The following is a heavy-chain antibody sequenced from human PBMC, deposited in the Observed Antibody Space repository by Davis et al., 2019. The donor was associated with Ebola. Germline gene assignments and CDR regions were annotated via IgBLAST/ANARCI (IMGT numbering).Heavy chain of an antibody. Sequence: SETLSLTCSVSGGSVGSDYWSWIRQSPGKGLEWIAFISNGGRTIYNPSLKSRVTISVDTSKNQFSLKLSSVTAADTAVYYCARLLTYYYGSGSYQSPYFFDYWGQGTLVTVSS. CDR3: ARLLTYYYGSGSYQSPYFFDY. V-gene: IGHV4-4*08. CDR1: GGSVGSDY. D-gene: IGHD3-10*01. CDR2: ISNGGRT. J-gene: IGHJ4*02.